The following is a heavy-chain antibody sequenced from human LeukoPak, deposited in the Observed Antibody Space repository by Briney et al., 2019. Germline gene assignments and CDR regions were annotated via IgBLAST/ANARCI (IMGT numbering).Heavy chain of an antibody. CDR1: GYNFTNYG. CDR3: ARDPSVAATLRGDY. CDR2: ISGYNGKT. D-gene: IGHD2-15*01. Sequence: RASVKVSCKASGYNFTNYGICWVRQAPGQGLEWMGWISGYNGKTNYAQSFQGRMTMTTDTSTSTAYMELRSLRSDDTAVYYCARDPSVAATLRGDYWGQGTLVTVSS. J-gene: IGHJ4*02. V-gene: IGHV1-18*01.